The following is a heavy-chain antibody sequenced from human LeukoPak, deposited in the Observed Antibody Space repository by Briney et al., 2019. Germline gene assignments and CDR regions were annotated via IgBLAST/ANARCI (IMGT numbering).Heavy chain of an antibody. J-gene: IGHJ4*02. CDR1: GFTFSTFA. D-gene: IGHD2-8*02. V-gene: IGHV3-23*01. Sequence: GGSLRLSCAASGFTFSTFAMVWVRQPPGKGLEWVSSIFPSGGEIHYADSVRGRFTISRDNSKSTLSLQMNSLRAEDTAIYYCATYRQVLLPFESWGQGTLVTVSS. CDR3: ATYRQVLLPFES. CDR2: IFPSGGEI.